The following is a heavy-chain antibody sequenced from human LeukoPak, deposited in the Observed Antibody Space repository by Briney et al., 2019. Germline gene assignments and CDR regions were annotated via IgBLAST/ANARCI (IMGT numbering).Heavy chain of an antibody. V-gene: IGHV4-30-2*01. Sequence: SQTLSLTCTVSGGSISSGGYYWSWIRQPPGKGLEWIGYIYHSGSTYYNPSLKSRVTISVDRSKNQLSLKLSSVTAADTAVYYCARNIIARSWFDPWGQGTLVTVSS. J-gene: IGHJ5*02. CDR3: ARNIIARSWFDP. CDR2: IYHSGST. D-gene: IGHD2/OR15-2a*01. CDR1: GGSISSGGYY.